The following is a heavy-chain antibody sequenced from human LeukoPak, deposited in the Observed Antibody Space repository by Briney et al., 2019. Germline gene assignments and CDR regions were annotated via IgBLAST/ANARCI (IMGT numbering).Heavy chain of an antibody. CDR3: ARTARGVVAAYFDY. Sequence: GESLKISCKGSGYRIISYWIGWVRQMPGKGLEWMGIIYPGDSDTRYSPSFQGQVSISVDKSISTAYLQWSSLKASDTAMYYCARTARGVVAAYFDYWGQGTLVTVSS. CDR2: IYPGDSDT. J-gene: IGHJ4*02. CDR1: GYRIISYW. D-gene: IGHD3-10*01. V-gene: IGHV5-51*01.